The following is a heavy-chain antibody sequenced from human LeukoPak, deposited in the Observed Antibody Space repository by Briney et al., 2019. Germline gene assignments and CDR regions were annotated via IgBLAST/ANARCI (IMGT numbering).Heavy chain of an antibody. CDR2: INAGNGNT. CDR3: ARSGYSSGYMGYIDY. J-gene: IGHJ4*02. V-gene: IGHV1-3*03. CDR1: GYTFSHYA. D-gene: IGHD5-18*01. Sequence: GASVKVSCKASGYTFSHYAIHWVRQAPGQRLEWLGWINAGNGNTKYSQEFQGRVTITRDTSATTAYMELSSLISEDSALYYCARSGYSSGYMGYIDYWGQGTLVTVSS.